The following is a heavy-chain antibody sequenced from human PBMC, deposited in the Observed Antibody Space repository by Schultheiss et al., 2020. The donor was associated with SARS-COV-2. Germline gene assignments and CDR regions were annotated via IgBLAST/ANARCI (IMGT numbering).Heavy chain of an antibody. Sequence: SETLSLTCAVYGGSFSGYYWSWIRQPPGKGLEWIGEINHSGSTYYNPSLKSRVIILVDTSKNQFSLKLSSVTAADTAVYYCARGTWRDPGVDYWGQGTLVTVSS. D-gene: IGHD3-10*01. V-gene: IGHV4-34*01. CDR1: GGSFSGYY. J-gene: IGHJ4*02. CDR3: ARGTWRDPGVDY. CDR2: INHSGST.